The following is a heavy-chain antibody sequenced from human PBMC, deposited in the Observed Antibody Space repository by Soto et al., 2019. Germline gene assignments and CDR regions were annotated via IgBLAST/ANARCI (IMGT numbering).Heavy chain of an antibody. CDR2: ISCGGDTI. V-gene: IGHV3-48*02. CDR1: GFNFSPYD. CDR3: AREPVGMDV. J-gene: IGHJ6*02. Sequence: EVQLVESGGGLVQPGGSLRLSCAASGFNFSPYDMNWVRKAPGRGLEWVSHISCGGDTIYYADSVKGRFTISRDNAKKSLYLLMNNLGDEDTAVYFCAREPVGMDVWGQGATVTVSS. D-gene: IGHD4-17*01.